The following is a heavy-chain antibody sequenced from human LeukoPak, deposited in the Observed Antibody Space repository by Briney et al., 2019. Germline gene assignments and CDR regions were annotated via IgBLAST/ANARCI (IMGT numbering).Heavy chain of an antibody. V-gene: IGHV4-30-4*08. Sequence: PSQTLSLTXTVSGGSISSGDYYWSWIRQPPGKGLEWIGYIYYSGSTYYNPSLKSRVTISVDTSKNQFSLKLSSVTAADTAVYYCARERYVDTVPPAFDIWGQGTLVTVSS. CDR3: ARERYVDTVPPAFDI. J-gene: IGHJ4*02. CDR1: GGSISSGDYY. D-gene: IGHD5-18*01. CDR2: IYYSGST.